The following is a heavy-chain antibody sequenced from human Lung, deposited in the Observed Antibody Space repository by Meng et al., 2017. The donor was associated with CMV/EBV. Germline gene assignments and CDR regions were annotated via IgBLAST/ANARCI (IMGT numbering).Heavy chain of an antibody. J-gene: IGHJ6*02. D-gene: IGHD3-10*01. CDR3: AADRGYPTPYAMDV. CDR1: EYSLSELS. V-gene: IGHV1-24*01. Sequence: SVXVSXKVSEYSLSELSIHWVRQAPGKGLEWMGGLDPVNGVTVYEQNLEGRVTMTEDTSTATAYMELSGLSSEDTVVYFCAADRGYPTPYAMDVWGRGTTVTFSS. CDR2: LDPVNGVT.